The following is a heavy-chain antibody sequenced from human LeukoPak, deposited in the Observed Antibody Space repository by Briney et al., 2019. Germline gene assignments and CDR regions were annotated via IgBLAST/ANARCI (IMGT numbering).Heavy chain of an antibody. J-gene: IGHJ4*02. CDR3: ARGARRGYSDY. CDR2: INSDGSST. Sequence: GGSPRLSCAASGFTFSSYWMHWVRQAPGKGPVWVSRINSDGSSTSYADSVKGRFTISRDNAKNTLYLQMNSLRAEDTAVYYCARGARRGYSDYWGQGTLVTVSS. V-gene: IGHV3-74*01. CDR1: GFTFSSYW. D-gene: IGHD5-12*01.